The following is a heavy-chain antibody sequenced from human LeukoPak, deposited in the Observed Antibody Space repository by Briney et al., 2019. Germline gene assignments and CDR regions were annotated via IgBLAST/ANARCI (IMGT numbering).Heavy chain of an antibody. CDR3: ATPRVPSIYSGYANDAFDI. J-gene: IGHJ3*02. Sequence: GASVTVTCKASGYTFTSYDINWVRQAPGQGLEWMGWMNPNGGNTGYAQKFQGRVTMTRNTSISTSYMELSSLRSEDTAVYYCATPRVPSIYSGYANDAFDIWGQGTMVTVSS. V-gene: IGHV1-8*01. CDR2: MNPNGGNT. CDR1: GYTFTSYD. D-gene: IGHD5-12*01.